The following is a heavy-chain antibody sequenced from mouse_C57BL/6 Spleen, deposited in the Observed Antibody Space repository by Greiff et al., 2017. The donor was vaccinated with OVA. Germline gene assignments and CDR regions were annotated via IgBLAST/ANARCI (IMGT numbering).Heavy chain of an antibody. CDR1: GYAFSSYW. V-gene: IGHV1-80*01. D-gene: IGHD1-2*01. CDR3: ARSGTAWYFDV. CDR2: IYPGDGDT. Sequence: QVHVKQSGAELVKPGASVKISCKASGYAFSSYWMNWVKQRPGKGLEWIGQIYPGDGDTNYNGKFKGKATLTADKSSSTAYMQLSSLTSEDSAVYFCARSGTAWYFDVWGTGTTVTVSS. J-gene: IGHJ1*03.